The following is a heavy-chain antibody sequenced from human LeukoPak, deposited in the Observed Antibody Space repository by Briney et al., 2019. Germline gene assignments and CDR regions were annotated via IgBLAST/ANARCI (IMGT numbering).Heavy chain of an antibody. V-gene: IGHV4-34*01. Sequence: PSETLSLTCAVYGGSFSGYYWSWIRQPPGKGLEWIGEINHSGSTNYNPSLKSRVTISVDTSKNQFSLKLSSVTAADTAVYYCARRTIFGVVTFPSSYDYWGQGTLVTVSS. CDR3: ARRTIFGVVTFPSSYDY. CDR1: GGSFSGYY. D-gene: IGHD3-3*01. CDR2: INHSGST. J-gene: IGHJ4*02.